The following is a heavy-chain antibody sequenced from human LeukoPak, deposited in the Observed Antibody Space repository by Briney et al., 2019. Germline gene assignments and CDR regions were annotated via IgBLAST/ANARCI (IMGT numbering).Heavy chain of an antibody. V-gene: IGHV3-7*01. CDR2: IKQDGSEK. J-gene: IGHJ6*02. D-gene: IGHD6-13*01. CDR3: ARDKQLVRLYPYYYYYYGMDV. Sequence: GGSLRLSCAASGFTFSSYWMSWVRQAPGKGLEWVANIKQDGSEKYYADSVKGRFTISRDNSKNTLYLQMNSLRAEDTAVYYCARDKQLVRLYPYYYYYYGMDVWGQGTTVTVSS. CDR1: GFTFSSYW.